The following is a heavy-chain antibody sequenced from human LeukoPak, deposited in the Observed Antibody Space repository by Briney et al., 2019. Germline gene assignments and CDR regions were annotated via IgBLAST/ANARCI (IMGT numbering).Heavy chain of an antibody. J-gene: IGHJ5*02. D-gene: IGHD3-3*01. CDR1: GDPITSGGYY. CDR2: ISPTGTT. V-gene: IGHV4-61*02. CDR3: ARELLEWQFRGWFDP. Sequence: PSETLSLTCTVSGDPITSGGYYWSWLRRPAGKGLEWIGRISPTGTTSYKSSLSSRVIISVDTSKNQVSLNLSSVTAADTAVYFCARELLEWQFRGWFDPWGQGTLVTVSS.